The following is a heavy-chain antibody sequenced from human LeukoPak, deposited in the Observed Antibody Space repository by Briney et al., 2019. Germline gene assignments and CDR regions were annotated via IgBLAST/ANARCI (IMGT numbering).Heavy chain of an antibody. J-gene: IGHJ4*02. V-gene: IGHV3-21*01. CDR1: GFTFRSYT. CDR3: ASGYAPIDY. D-gene: IGHD5-12*01. Sequence: GGSLRLSCAASGFTFRSYTMNWVRQAPGKGLEWVSSISTSSSYIYYADSVKGRFTISRDNAKNSLYLQMNSLRAEDTAVYYCASGYAPIDYWGQGTLVTVSS. CDR2: ISTSSSYI.